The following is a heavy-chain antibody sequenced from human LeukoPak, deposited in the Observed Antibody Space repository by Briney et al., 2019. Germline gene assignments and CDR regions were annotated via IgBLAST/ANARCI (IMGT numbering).Heavy chain of an antibody. CDR1: GFTFSYYN. D-gene: IGHD2-15*01. CDR3: ARDLDIVVELYYSDY. V-gene: IGHV3-48*04. CDR2: SSSSSRNI. Sequence: GGSLRLSCAASGFTFSYYNVIWIRQAPGKGLEWLSYSSSSSRNIYYADSVKARFTIYGDDHKHSLYLRMHSLRAADEPVYYCARDLDIVVELYYSDYWG. J-gene: IGHJ4*01.